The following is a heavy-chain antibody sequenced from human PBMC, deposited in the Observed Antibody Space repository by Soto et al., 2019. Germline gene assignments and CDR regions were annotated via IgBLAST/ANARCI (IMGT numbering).Heavy chain of an antibody. CDR3: ARSISSSSWPFDY. D-gene: IGHD6-13*01. CDR2: IYYSGST. J-gene: IGHJ4*02. CDR1: GGSISSSSYY. V-gene: IGHV4-39*01. Sequence: PSETLSLTCTVSGGSISSSSYYWGWIRQPPGKGLEWIGSIYYSGSTYYNPSLKSRVTISVDTSKNHFSLKLSSVTAADTAVYYCARSISSSSWPFDYWGQGTLVT.